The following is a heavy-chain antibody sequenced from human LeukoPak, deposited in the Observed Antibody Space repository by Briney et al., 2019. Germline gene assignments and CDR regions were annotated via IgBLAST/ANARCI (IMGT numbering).Heavy chain of an antibody. Sequence: ASVTVSCTASGYTFTSYAMHWVRQAPGQRLEWMGWINAGNGNTKYSQKFQGRVTITRDTSASTAYMELSSLRSEDTAVYYCARRAEAKYSSSWSSWFDPWDQGTLVTVSS. CDR2: INAGNGNT. V-gene: IGHV1-3*01. CDR3: ARRAEAKYSSSWSSWFDP. J-gene: IGHJ5*02. CDR1: GYTFTSYA. D-gene: IGHD6-13*01.